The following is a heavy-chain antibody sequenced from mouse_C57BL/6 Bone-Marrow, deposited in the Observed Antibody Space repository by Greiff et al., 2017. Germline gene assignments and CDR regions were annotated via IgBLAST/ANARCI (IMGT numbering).Heavy chain of an antibody. CDR3: ARHSPYYYGSSAWFAY. V-gene: IGHV5-6*01. Sequence: EVQGVESGGDLVKPGGSLKLSCAASGFTFSSYGMSWVRQTPDKRLEWVATISSGGSYTYYPDSVKGRFTISRDNAKNTLYLQMSSLKSEDTAMYYCARHSPYYYGSSAWFAYWGQGTLVTVSA. CDR2: ISSGGSYT. CDR1: GFTFSSYG. J-gene: IGHJ3*01. D-gene: IGHD1-1*01.